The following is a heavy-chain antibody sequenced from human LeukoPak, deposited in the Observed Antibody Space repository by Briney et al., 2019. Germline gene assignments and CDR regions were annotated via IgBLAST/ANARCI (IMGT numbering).Heavy chain of an antibody. J-gene: IGHJ5*02. CDR1: GYTFTSYG. CDR2: ISAYNGNT. V-gene: IGHV1-18*01. D-gene: IGHD3-10*01. Sequence: GASVKVSRKASGYTFTSYGISWVRQAPGQGLEWMGWISAYNGNTNYAQKLQGRVTMTTDTSTSTAYMELRSLRSDDTAVYYCARGDYYGSPKVVAAWGQGTLVTVSS. CDR3: ARGDYYGSPKVVAA.